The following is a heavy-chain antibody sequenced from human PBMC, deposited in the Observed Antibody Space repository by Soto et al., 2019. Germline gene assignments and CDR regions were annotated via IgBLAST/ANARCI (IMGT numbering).Heavy chain of an antibody. D-gene: IGHD2-15*01. CDR1: GGSFSGYY. V-gene: IGHV4-34*01. J-gene: IGHJ4*02. CDR3: QVVVVAATPLMGGDY. CDR2: INHSGST. Sequence: SETLSLTCAVYGGSFSGYYWSWIRQPPGKGLEWIGEINHSGSTNYNPSLKSRVTISVDTSKNQFSLKLSSVTAADTAVYYCQVVVVAATPLMGGDYWGQGTLVTVSS.